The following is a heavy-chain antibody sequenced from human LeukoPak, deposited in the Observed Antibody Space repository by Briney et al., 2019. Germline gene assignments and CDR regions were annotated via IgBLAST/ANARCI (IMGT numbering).Heavy chain of an antibody. V-gene: IGHV3-23*01. CDR1: GFTFSSYA. Sequence: SGGSLRLSCAASGFTFSSYAMSWVRQAPGKGLEWVSAISGSGGSTYYADSVKGRFTISRDNSKNTLYLQMNSLRAEDTAIYYCAKDLLNTVTTVGHYWGQGTLVTVSS. CDR2: ISGSGGST. J-gene: IGHJ4*02. CDR3: AKDLLNTVTTVGHY. D-gene: IGHD4-17*01.